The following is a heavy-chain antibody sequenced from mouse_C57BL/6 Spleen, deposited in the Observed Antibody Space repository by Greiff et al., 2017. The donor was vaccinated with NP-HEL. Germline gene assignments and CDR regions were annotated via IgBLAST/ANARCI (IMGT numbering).Heavy chain of an antibody. V-gene: IGHV1-82*01. D-gene: IGHD1-1*01. Sequence: GQLQQSGPELVKPGASVKISCKASGYAFSSSWMNWVKQRPGKGLEWIGRIYPGDGDTNYNGKFKGTATLTADKSSSTAYMQLSSLTSEDSTVYFCARSYYGYAMDYWGQGTSVTVSS. CDR1: GYAFSSSW. CDR3: ARSYYGYAMDY. J-gene: IGHJ4*01. CDR2: IYPGDGDT.